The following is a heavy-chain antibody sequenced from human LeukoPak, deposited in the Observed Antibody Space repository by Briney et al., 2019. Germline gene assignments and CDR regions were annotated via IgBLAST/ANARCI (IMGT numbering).Heavy chain of an antibody. Sequence: ASVKVSCKASGYTFTGYHIHWVRQAPRQGLEWMGWINPNSGGTNYAQKFQGRVTMTRDTSISAAYMELSRLRSDDTAVYYCARDHGNSVPGNYWGQGALVTVSS. J-gene: IGHJ4*02. V-gene: IGHV1-2*02. CDR2: INPNSGGT. CDR1: GYTFTGYH. CDR3: ARDHGNSVPGNY. D-gene: IGHD5/OR15-5a*01.